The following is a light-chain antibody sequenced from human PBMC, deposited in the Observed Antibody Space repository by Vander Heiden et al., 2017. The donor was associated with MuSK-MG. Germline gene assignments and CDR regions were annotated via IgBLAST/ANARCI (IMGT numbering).Light chain of an antibody. CDR1: SRGVGVSSY. CDR2: DVS. J-gene: IGLJ2*01. CDR3: SSYTSSSTVV. V-gene: IGLV2-14*03. Sequence: QSALTQPASVSGSPGQSITISCPGPSRGVGVSSYVSWFQHHSGKAPKLMISDVSNRPSGVSNRFSGAKSGNTASLTISGRQAEDEADYYCSSYTSSSTVVFGGGTKLTVL.